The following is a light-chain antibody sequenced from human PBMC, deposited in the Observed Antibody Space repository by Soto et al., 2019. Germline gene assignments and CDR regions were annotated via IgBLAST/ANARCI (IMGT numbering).Light chain of an antibody. Sequence: DIVLTQSPATLSLSPGERATLSCRASQTVSTYLAWYQQKPGQAPRLLIYDASSRAAGIPARFSGSGSGTDFTLTISSLEPEDFAVYYCHQRSNWPWAFGQGTKVEIK. CDR2: DAS. J-gene: IGKJ1*01. V-gene: IGKV3-11*01. CDR1: QTVSTY. CDR3: HQRSNWPWA.